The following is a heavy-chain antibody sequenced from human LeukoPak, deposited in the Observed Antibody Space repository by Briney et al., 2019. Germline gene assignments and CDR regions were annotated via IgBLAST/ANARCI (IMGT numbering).Heavy chain of an antibody. V-gene: IGHV1-8*01. CDR2: MNPNSGDT. CDR3: ARVYSYGSLEAFDI. D-gene: IGHD5-18*01. CDR1: GYTFTSYD. J-gene: IGHJ3*02. Sequence: ASVKVSCKASGYTFTSYDINWVRQATGQGLEWMGGMNPNSGDTSYAQKFQGRVTMTRNTSKSTAYMELSSLRSEDTAVYFCARVYSYGSLEAFDIWGQGTMVTVSS.